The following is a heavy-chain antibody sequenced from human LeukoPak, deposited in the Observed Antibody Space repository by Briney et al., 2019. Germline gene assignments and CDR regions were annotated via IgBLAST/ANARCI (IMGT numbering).Heavy chain of an antibody. Sequence: SETLSLTCAVYGGSFSGYYWSWIRQPPGKGLEWIGEINHSGSTNYNPSLKSRVTISVDTSKNQFSLKLSSVTAADTAVYYCARSTIQLWSYNDCFDYWGQGTLVTVSS. D-gene: IGHD5-18*01. CDR1: GGSFSGYY. J-gene: IGHJ4*02. V-gene: IGHV4-34*01. CDR3: ARSTIQLWSYNDCFDY. CDR2: INHSGST.